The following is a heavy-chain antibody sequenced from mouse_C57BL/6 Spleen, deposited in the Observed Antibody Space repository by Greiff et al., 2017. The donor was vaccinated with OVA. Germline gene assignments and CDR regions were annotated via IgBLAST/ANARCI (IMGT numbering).Heavy chain of an antibody. J-gene: IGHJ1*03. CDR2: IDPEDGDT. Sequence: VQLQQSGAELVRPGASGKGGGKEAGGNRKDYYMHWVKQRPEQGLEWIGRIDPEDGDTEYAPKFQGKATMTADTSSNTAYLQLSSLTSEDTAVYYCTSPYTTVVADWYFDVWGTGTTVTVSS. CDR3: TSPYTTVVADWYFDV. CDR1: GGNRKDYY. V-gene: IGHV14-1*01. D-gene: IGHD1-1*01.